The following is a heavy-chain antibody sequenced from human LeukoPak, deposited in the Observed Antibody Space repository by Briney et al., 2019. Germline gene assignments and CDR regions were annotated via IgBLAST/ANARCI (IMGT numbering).Heavy chain of an antibody. V-gene: IGHV4-59*08. Sequence: SETLSLTCTVSGGSISSYYWSWIRQPPGKGLEWIGYIYYSGSTNYNPSLKSRVTISVDTSKNQFSLKLSSVTAADTAVYYCARQFVWIGGDPGAFDIWGQGTMVTVSS. CDR3: ARQFVWIGGDPGAFDI. CDR1: GGSISSYY. J-gene: IGHJ3*02. CDR2: IYYSGST. D-gene: IGHD2-21*02.